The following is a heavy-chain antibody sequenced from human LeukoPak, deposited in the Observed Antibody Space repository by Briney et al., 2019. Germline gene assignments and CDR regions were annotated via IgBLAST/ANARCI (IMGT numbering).Heavy chain of an antibody. CDR3: ARQAGLDILAGYWFDL. V-gene: IGHV4-39*01. D-gene: IGHD3-9*01. CDR1: GDSIRTNSYY. CDR2: VFYSGST. Sequence: SETLSLTFQLAGDSIRTNSYYCAWIRQHPGAGLELIGSVFYSGSTHYTPSLKSRVYISADPSKNSFSMKLPSVTAADTAVYYCARQAGLDILAGYWFDLWGQGTLVSVS. J-gene: IGHJ5*02.